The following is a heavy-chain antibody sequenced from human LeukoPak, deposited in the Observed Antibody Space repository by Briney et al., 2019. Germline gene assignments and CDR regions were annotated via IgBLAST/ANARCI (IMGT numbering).Heavy chain of an antibody. V-gene: IGHV3-21*01. J-gene: IGHJ4*02. CDR1: GFTFSSYS. D-gene: IGHD4-23*01. CDR3: WGGGSYYGGIKAPPAY. CDR2: ISTSSSYI. Sequence: GGSLRLSCAASGFTFSSYSMNWVRQAPGKGLEWISSISTSSSYIYYADAVQGRFTISTDNAKNSLYMKMNSLRAEDTAVYYWWGGGSYYGGIKAPPAYWGQGTLVTVSS.